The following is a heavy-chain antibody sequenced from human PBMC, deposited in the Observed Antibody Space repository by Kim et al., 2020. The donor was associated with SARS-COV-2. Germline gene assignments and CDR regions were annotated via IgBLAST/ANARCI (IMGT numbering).Heavy chain of an antibody. J-gene: IGHJ6*02. CDR2: VRTETYRATT. V-gene: IGHV3-49*03. CDR3: ARDRSSSVVADV. D-gene: IGHD2-15*01. Sequence: GGSLRLSCSASGFTFGDYALTWYRQAPGQRLEWVGFVRTETYRATTRYAASVEGRFTISRDDSNSIAYLQMDSLKIEDTAMYYCARDRSSSVVADVWGQG. CDR1: GFTFGDYA.